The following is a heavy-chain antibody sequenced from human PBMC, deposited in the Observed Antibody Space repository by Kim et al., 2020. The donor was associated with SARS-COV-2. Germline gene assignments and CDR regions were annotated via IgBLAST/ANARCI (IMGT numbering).Heavy chain of an antibody. CDR3: SGEWMFCGCFDP. V-gene: IGHV4-59*01. D-gene: IGHD7-27*01. J-gene: IGHJ5*02. Sequence: SETLSLTCTVSGASISSYYWNWIRLPPGKGLEWIGYICNTGSTNYNPSLKTRVTISLNKPKNQFPLKLSSLTAAEKAVFYCSGEWMFCGCFDPWGQGTV. CDR1: GASISSYY. CDR2: ICNTGST.